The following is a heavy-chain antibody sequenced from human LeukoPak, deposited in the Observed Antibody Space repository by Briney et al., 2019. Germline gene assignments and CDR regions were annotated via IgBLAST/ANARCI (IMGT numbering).Heavy chain of an antibody. V-gene: IGHV3-7*01. Sequence: PGGSLRLSCVASGFMFSNYWMNWVRQAPGERPEWVANIKEDGSEKYYVDSVKGRFTISRDNAKNSLYLQMNSLGAEDTAVYYCATGRTKKYWGQGTLVTVSS. CDR3: ATGRTKKY. CDR2: IKEDGSEK. CDR1: GFMFSNYW. D-gene: IGHD2-8*01. J-gene: IGHJ4*02.